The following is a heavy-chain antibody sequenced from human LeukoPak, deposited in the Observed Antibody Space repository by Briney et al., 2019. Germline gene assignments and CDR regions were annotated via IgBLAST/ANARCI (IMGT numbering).Heavy chain of an antibody. Sequence: SETLSLTCTVSGGSISSGGYYWSWIRQHPGKGLEWIGYIYYSGSTYYNPSLKSRVTISVDTSKNQFSLKLSSVTAADTAVYYCARESGKYQLLSSNPWGQGTLVTVSS. CDR2: IYYSGST. V-gene: IGHV4-31*03. J-gene: IGHJ5*02. CDR3: ARESGKYQLLSSNP. D-gene: IGHD2-2*01. CDR1: GGSISSGGYY.